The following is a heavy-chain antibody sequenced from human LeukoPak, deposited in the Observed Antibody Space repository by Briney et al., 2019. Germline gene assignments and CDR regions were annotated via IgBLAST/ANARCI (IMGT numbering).Heavy chain of an antibody. CDR2: INQDGSEK. V-gene: IGHV3-7*03. D-gene: IGHD4-17*01. CDR3: ARDRDDYGNNWFDP. J-gene: IGHJ5*02. Sequence: GGSLRLSCGASGFTFDDYWMSWVRQAPGQGLEWVANINQDGSEKYYLDSAKGRFTISRDNARNSLYLQVNSLRAEDTAVYYCARDRDDYGNNWFDPWGQGTLVTVSS. CDR1: GFTFDDYW.